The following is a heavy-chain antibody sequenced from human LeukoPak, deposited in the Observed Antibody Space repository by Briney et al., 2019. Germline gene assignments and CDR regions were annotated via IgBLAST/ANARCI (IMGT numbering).Heavy chain of an antibody. CDR2: INHSGST. Sequence: SETLSLTCAVYGGSFSGYYWSWIRQPPGKGLEWIGEINHSGSTNYNPSLKSRVTISVDTSKNQFSLKLSSVTAADTAVYYCARAASLPMVTPDFYYWGQGTLVTVFS. CDR1: GGSFSGYY. CDR3: ARAASLPMVTPDFYY. J-gene: IGHJ4*02. V-gene: IGHV4-34*01. D-gene: IGHD5-18*01.